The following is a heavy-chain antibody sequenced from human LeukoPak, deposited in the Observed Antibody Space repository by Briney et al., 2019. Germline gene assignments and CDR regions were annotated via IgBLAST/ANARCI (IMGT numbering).Heavy chain of an antibody. D-gene: IGHD1-26*01. CDR1: GFTFSSYE. V-gene: IGHV3-48*03. CDR3: ARVGARFDY. CDR2: ISTSGSTI. Sequence: GGSLRLSCAASGFTFSSYEMNWVRQAPGKGLEWVSYISTSGSTISYADSVKGRFTISRDNAKNSLCLQMNSLRAEDTAVYYCARVGARFDYWGQGTLVTVSS. J-gene: IGHJ4*02.